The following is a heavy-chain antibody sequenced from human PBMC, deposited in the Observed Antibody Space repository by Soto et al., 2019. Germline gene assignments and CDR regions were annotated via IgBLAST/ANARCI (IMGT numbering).Heavy chain of an antibody. CDR1: GYTFTSYG. CDR3: ARDARQLWFGELLGRYFDY. CDR2: ISAYNGNT. Sequence: ASVKVSCKASGYTFTSYGISWVRQAPGQGLEWMGWISAYNGNTNYAQKLQGRVTMTTDTSTSTAYMELRSLRSDDTAVYYCARDARQLWFGELLGRYFDYWGQGTLVTVSS. J-gene: IGHJ4*02. D-gene: IGHD3-10*01. V-gene: IGHV1-18*01.